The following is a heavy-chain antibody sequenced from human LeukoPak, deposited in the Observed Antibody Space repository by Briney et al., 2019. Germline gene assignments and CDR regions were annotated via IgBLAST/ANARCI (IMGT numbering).Heavy chain of an antibody. CDR1: GYTLTELS. D-gene: IGHD3-22*01. CDR3: ATGIVHYYDSSGYPNDAFDI. Sequence: ASVKVSCKVSGYTLTELSMHWVRQAPGKGLEWMGGFDPEDGETIYAQKFQGRVTMTEDTSTDTAYMELSSLRSEDTAVYYCATGIVHYYDSSGYPNDAFDIWGQGTTVTVSS. V-gene: IGHV1-24*01. CDR2: FDPEDGET. J-gene: IGHJ3*02.